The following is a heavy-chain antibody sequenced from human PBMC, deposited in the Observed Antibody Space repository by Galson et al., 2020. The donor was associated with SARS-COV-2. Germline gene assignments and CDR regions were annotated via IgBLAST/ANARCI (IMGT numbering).Heavy chain of an antibody. CDR1: GGSISNYY. Sequence: SETLSLTCSVSGGSISNYYWSWIRQPPGKGLEWIGYVYSSGSTNYNPSLKSRATISLDTSKNQFSLKLSYVTAADTAVYYCARDGYSSFDYWGQGTLVTVSS. V-gene: IGHV4-59*01. CDR3: ARDGYSSFDY. J-gene: IGHJ4*02. D-gene: IGHD2-15*01. CDR2: VYSSGST.